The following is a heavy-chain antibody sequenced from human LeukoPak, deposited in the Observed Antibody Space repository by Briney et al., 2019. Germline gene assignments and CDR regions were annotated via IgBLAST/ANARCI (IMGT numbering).Heavy chain of an antibody. J-gene: IGHJ4*02. V-gene: IGHV3-48*01. Sequence: GGSLRLSCAASGFTFISYSMNWVRQAPGKGLEWVSYISSSSSSIKYADSVEGRFTISRDNAKNSLYLQMNSLRAEDTAVYYCARNSGSNRPVDCWGQGTLVAVSP. CDR1: GFTFISYS. CDR2: ISSSSSSI. D-gene: IGHD1-26*01. CDR3: ARNSGSNRPVDC.